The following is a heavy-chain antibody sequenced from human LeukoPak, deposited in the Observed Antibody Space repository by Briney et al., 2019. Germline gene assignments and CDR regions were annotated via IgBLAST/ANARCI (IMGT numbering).Heavy chain of an antibody. J-gene: IGHJ5*02. CDR1: GGSFSGYY. CDR2: INHSGST. Sequence: ASETLSLTCAVYGGSFSGYYWSWIRQPPGKGLEWIGEINHSGSTNYNPSLKSRVTISVDTSKNQFSLKLSSVTAADTAVYYCARGLKYSSSWYNWFDPWGQGTLVTVSS. D-gene: IGHD6-13*01. V-gene: IGHV4-34*01. CDR3: ARGLKYSSSWYNWFDP.